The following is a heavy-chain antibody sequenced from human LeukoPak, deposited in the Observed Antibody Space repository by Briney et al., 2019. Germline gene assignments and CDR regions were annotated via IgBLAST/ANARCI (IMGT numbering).Heavy chain of an antibody. J-gene: IGHJ5*02. D-gene: IGHD6-6*01. V-gene: IGHV4-34*01. CDR2: INHSGGT. CDR1: GGSFSGYY. Sequence: KPSETLSLTCAVYGGSFSGYYWSWLRQPPGKGLEWIGEINHSGGTNYNPSLKSRVTISVDTSKNQFSLKLSSVTAADTAVYFCASLSYSSSSVWFDPWGQGTLVTVSS. CDR3: ASLSYSSSSVWFDP.